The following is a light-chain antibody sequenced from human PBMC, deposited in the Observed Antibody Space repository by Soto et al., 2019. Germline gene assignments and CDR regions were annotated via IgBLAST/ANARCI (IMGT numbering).Light chain of an antibody. Sequence: AIQMTQSPSSLSASVGDRVTITCRASQGIGNDLGWYQQKPGRAPNLLIYAASRLQSGVSSRFSGSGSGTDFTLTISSLQPEDFATYYCQQDYRYPLTFGGGTKVGIK. J-gene: IGKJ4*01. CDR1: QGIGND. V-gene: IGKV1-6*01. CDR2: AAS. CDR3: QQDYRYPLT.